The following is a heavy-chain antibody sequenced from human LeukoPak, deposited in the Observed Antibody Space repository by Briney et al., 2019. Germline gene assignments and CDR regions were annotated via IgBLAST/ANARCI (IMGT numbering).Heavy chain of an antibody. J-gene: IGHJ4*02. CDR2: IQYSGST. Sequence: SETLSLTCTVSGGSISSYYWSWIRQPPGKGPEWIGYIQYSGSTNYNPSLKSRVTISVDTSKKQFSLNLSSVIAAGAARYYCARTVRGDYVDYWGQGALVTVSS. CDR3: ARTVRGDYVDY. D-gene: IGHD4-17*01. CDR1: GGSISSYY. V-gene: IGHV4-59*01.